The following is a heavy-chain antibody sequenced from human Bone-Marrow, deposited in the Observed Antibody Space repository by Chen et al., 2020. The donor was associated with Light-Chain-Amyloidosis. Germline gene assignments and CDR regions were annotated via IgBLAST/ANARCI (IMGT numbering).Heavy chain of an antibody. CDR2: ISSSGSTI. CDR1: GFTFRSSE. D-gene: IGHD5-18*01. Sequence: EVQLVESGGGLVQPGGSLRLSCAASGFTFRSSEMNWVSQAPGQGLEWVXXISSSGSTIYYADSVKGRFTISRDNAKNSLYLQMNSLRAEDTAVYYCARGESVYRNGNDFFYEWGQGTLVTVSS. J-gene: IGHJ4*02. CDR3: ARGESVYRNGNDFFYE. V-gene: IGHV3-48*03.